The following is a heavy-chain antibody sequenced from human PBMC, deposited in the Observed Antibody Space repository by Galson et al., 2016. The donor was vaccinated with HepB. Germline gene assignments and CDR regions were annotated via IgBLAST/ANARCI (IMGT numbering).Heavy chain of an antibody. CDR3: AKGMHPEPSDHWTDDS. J-gene: IGHJ4*02. CDR1: GFTLSNYA. Sequence: SLRLSCAASGFTLSNYAMTWVRQTPGKGLEWVSTIRDSGDTTYYADSVRGRFTISRDSSKNTLYLQMNSLRVEDTAVDYCAKGMHPEPSDHWTDDSWGQGTLVTVSS. D-gene: IGHD3/OR15-3a*01. CDR2: IRDSGDTT. V-gene: IGHV3-23*01.